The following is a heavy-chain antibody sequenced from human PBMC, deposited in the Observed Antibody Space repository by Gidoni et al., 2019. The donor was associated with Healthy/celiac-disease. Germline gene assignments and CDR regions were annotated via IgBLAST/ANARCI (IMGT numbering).Heavy chain of an antibody. CDR2: ISWDGGST. J-gene: IGHJ4*02. V-gene: IGHV3-43*01. CDR3: AKVGNYYDSSGYYDY. Sequence: EVQLVESGGVVVQPGGSLRLSCAASGFPFDDYTMHWFRQAPGKGLEWVSLISWDGGSTYYADSVKGRFTISRDNSKNSLYLQMNSLRTEDTALYYCAKVGNYYDSSGYYDYWGQGTLVTVSS. D-gene: IGHD3-22*01. CDR1: GFPFDDYT.